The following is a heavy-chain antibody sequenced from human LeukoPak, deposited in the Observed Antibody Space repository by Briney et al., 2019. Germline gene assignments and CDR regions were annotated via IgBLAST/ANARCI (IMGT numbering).Heavy chain of an antibody. CDR1: GFTFDDYG. CDR2: INWNGGST. V-gene: IGHV3-20*04. J-gene: IGHJ4*02. CDR3: ARSRGYSYGYGENDY. D-gene: IGHD5-18*01. Sequence: PGGSLRLSCAASGFTFDDYGMSWVRQAPGKGLEWVSGINWNGGSTGYADSVKGRFTISRDNAKNSLYLQMSSLRAEDTALYYCARSRGYSYGYGENDYWGQGTLVTVSS.